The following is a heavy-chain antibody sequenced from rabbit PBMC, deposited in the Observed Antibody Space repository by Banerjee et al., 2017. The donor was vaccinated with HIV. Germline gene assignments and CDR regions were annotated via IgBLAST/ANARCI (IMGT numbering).Heavy chain of an antibody. D-gene: IGHD7-1*01. CDR3: ARAPGYAGYGGYYYFNL. J-gene: IGHJ4*01. CDR1: GFSFSSSYY. Sequence: QSLEESGGDLVKPGASLTLTCIASGFSFSSSYYMCLVRQAPGKGLEWIGCIYTSSGTTYYASWVNGRFTISKTSSTTVTLQMTSLTAADTATYFCARAPGYAGYGGYYYFNLWGQGTLVTVS. CDR2: IYTSSGTT. V-gene: IGHV1S40*01.